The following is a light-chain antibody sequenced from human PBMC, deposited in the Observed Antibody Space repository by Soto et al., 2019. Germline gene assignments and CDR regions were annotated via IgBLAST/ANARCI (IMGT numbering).Light chain of an antibody. CDR1: QGISSA. Sequence: AIQLTQSPSSLSASVGDRVTITCRASQGISSALAWYQQKPGKAPKLLIYDASSLESGVPSRFSGSGSGTDFTLTISSLQPEDFATYYCQQFNNYCPFSQRTKFDIK. J-gene: IGKJ1*01. V-gene: IGKV1D-13*01. CDR2: DAS. CDR3: QQFNNYCP.